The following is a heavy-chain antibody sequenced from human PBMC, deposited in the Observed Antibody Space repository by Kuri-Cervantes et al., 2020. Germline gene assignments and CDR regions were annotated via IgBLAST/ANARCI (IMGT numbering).Heavy chain of an antibody. CDR3: AKDRVLAESGSIYYYGMDV. J-gene: IGHJ6*02. CDR1: GFTFSDYY. CDR2: ISNSGNKQ. D-gene: IGHD3-3*01. Sequence: GESLKISCAASGFTFSDYYMTWIRQAPGKGLEWVSYISNSGNKQYYADSVKGRFTISRDNSKNTLYLQMNSLRAEDTAVYYCAKDRVLAESGSIYYYGMDVWGQGTTVTVSS. V-gene: IGHV3-11*01.